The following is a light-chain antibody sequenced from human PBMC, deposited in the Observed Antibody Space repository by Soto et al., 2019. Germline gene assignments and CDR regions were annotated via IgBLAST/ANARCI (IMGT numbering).Light chain of an antibody. CDR1: QRIGPY. Sequence: DIQMTQSPSSLSASVGDSVTITCRASQRIGPYLNCCQQKPGNPPKLLLSAATNLADGVPSRFGGSGSGTDFTLSVSSLQPEDFATFYCQQSYSLPAWTFGQGTKVEIK. J-gene: IGKJ1*01. V-gene: IGKV1-39*01. CDR2: AAT. CDR3: QQSYSLPAWT.